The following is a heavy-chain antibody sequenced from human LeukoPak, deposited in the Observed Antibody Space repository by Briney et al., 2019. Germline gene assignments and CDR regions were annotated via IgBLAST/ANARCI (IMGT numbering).Heavy chain of an antibody. CDR1: GYSISSGYY. CDR3: ARDQIAAAGTSDY. Sequence: PSETLSLTCAVSGYSISSGYYWGWIRQPPGKGLEWIGSIYHSGSTYYNPSLKSRVTISVDTAKNQFSLKLSSVTAAATAVYYCARDQIAAAGTSDYWGQGTLVTVSS. J-gene: IGHJ4*02. CDR2: IYHSGST. D-gene: IGHD6-13*01. V-gene: IGHV4-38-2*02.